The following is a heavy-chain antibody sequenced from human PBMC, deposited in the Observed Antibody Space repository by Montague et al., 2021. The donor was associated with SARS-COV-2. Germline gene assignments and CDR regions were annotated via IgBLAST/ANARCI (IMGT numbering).Heavy chain of an antibody. CDR3: ARVAYDFWSGLSWGAFDI. V-gene: IGHV3-48*03. CDR1: GFTFSRYE. CDR2: ISSSGSTI. J-gene: IGHJ3*02. D-gene: IGHD3-3*01. Sequence: SLRLSGAASGFTFSRYEMNWVRQAPGKGLEWVSYISSSGSTIYYSDSVXGRFTISRDNAKNSLYLQMNSLRAEDTAVYYCARVAYDFWSGLSWGAFDIWGQGTMVTVSS.